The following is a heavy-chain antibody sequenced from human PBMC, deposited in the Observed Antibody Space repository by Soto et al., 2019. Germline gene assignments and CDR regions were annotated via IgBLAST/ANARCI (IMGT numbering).Heavy chain of an antibody. CDR1: GGSISGYF. J-gene: IGHJ5*02. V-gene: IGHV4-59*01. CDR3: AVRGYSYGFNWFDP. D-gene: IGHD5-18*01. Sequence: LSLTCTVSGGSISGYFWSWIRQPPGKGLEWIGYIYYNGSTNYNPSLKSRVTISVDTSKNQFSLKLTSVTAADTAVYYCAVRGYSYGFNWFDPWGEGTLVTVSS. CDR2: IYYNGST.